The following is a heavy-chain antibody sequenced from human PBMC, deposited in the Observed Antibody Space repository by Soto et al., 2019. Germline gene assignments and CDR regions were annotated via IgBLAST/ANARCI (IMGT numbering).Heavy chain of an antibody. D-gene: IGHD6-19*01. J-gene: IGHJ4*02. V-gene: IGHV4-39*02. Sequence: PSETLSLTCTVSGGSISSSSYYWGWIRQPPGKGLEWIGSIYYSGSTYYNPSLKSRVTISVDTSKNQFSLKLSSVTAADTAVYYCAGELCSGLGDYWGQGTLVTVSS. CDR3: AGELCSGLGDY. CDR1: GGSISSSSYY. CDR2: IYYSGST.